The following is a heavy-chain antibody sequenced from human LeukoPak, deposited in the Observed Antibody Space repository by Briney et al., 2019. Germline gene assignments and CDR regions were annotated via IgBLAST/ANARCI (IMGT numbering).Heavy chain of an antibody. CDR2: IYPGDSDT. J-gene: IGHJ4*02. V-gene: IGHV5-51*01. D-gene: IGHD2-2*01. CDR3: ARRDCSSTSCYLFDY. CDR1: GYSFTSYW. Sequence: GESLQISSQGSGYSFTSYWIGWVRPMPGKGLEWMRIIYPGDSDTRYSPSFQGQVTISADKSISTAYLQWSSLKASDTAMYYCARRDCSSTSCYLFDYWGQGTLVTVSS.